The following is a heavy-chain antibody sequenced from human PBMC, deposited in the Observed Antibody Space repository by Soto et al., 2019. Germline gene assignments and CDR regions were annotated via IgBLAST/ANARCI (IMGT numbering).Heavy chain of an antibody. CDR2: MNPNSGNT. J-gene: IGHJ4*02. Sequence: GASVKPSCKASGYTFTSYDINCVRQATGQGLEWMGWMNPNSGNTGYAQKFQGRVTMTRNTSISTAYMELSSLRSEDTAVYYCARGLRLITTVTGIDYWGQGTLVTVSS. V-gene: IGHV1-8*01. D-gene: IGHD4-17*01. CDR1: GYTFTSYD. CDR3: ARGLRLITTVTGIDY.